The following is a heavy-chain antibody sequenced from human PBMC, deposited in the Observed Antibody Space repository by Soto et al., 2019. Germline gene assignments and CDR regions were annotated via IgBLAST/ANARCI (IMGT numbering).Heavy chain of an antibody. Sequence: QVQLVESGGGVVQPGRSLRLSCVASGFIFGSYGMHWVRQAPGEGLEWVAVISYDGTNKYYADSVKGRFTISRDNSKNTLWLQMNSLRAEDTAVDYCAQVPRYTVTPPDDYWGQGTLVTVSS. V-gene: IGHV3-30*18. D-gene: IGHD4-17*01. J-gene: IGHJ4*02. CDR2: ISYDGTNK. CDR3: AQVPRYTVTPPDDY. CDR1: GFIFGSYG.